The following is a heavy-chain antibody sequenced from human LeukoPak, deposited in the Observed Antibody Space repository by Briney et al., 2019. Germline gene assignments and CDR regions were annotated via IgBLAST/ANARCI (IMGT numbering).Heavy chain of an antibody. V-gene: IGHV1-46*01. Sequence: RASVKVSCKASGYTFTSYYMHWVRQAPGQGLEWMGIINPSGGSTSYAQKFQGRVTMTRDTSTSTVYMELSSLRSEDTAVYYCASGGTGEYYDSSGYYGPYWGQGTLVTVSS. CDR1: GYTFTSYY. J-gene: IGHJ4*02. CDR2: INPSGGST. D-gene: IGHD3-22*01. CDR3: ASGGTGEYYDSSGYYGPY.